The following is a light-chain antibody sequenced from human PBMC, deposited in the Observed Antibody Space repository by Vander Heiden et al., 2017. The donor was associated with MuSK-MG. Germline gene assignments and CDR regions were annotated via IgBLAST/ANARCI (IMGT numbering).Light chain of an antibody. J-gene: IGKJ2*01. V-gene: IGKV3-20*01. CDR3: QQDGSSPHT. CDR1: QSVSSSY. Sequence: DTVLTQSPGTLSLSPGERATLSCRATQSVSSSYLAWYQQKPGQAPRLLIYGASSRATGIPDRFSGSGSGTDFTLTISRLEPEDFAVYYCQQDGSSPHTFGQGTKLEIK. CDR2: GAS.